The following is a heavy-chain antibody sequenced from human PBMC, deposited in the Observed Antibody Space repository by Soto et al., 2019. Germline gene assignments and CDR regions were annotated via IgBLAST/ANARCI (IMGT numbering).Heavy chain of an antibody. CDR3: AREGYQLHQYYFDY. D-gene: IGHD2-2*01. Sequence: GGSLRLSCAASGFTFSSYWMSWVRQAPGKGLEWVANIKQDGSEKYYVDSVKGRFTISRDNAKNSLYLQMNSLRAEDTAVYYCAREGYQLHQYYFDYWGQGTLVTVSS. V-gene: IGHV3-7*01. J-gene: IGHJ4*02. CDR1: GFTFSSYW. CDR2: IKQDGSEK.